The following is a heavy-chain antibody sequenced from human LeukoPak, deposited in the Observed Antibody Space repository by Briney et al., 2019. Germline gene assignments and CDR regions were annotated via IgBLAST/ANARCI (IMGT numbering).Heavy chain of an antibody. J-gene: IGHJ4*02. Sequence: GGPLSLSCAASGFTFRSYWMHWVRHAPGKGLEGVSRVIRDGSFTNYADSVKGRFTISRDNAKNTLYRQMSTLRVEDTAVYFGIRDGDNDNFDYWGQGSLVTVSS. D-gene: IGHD3-9*01. CDR2: VIRDGSFT. CDR1: GFTFRSYW. CDR3: IRDGDNDNFDY. V-gene: IGHV3-74*01.